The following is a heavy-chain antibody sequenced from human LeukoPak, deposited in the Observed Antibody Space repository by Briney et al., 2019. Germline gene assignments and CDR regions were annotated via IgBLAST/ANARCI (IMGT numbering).Heavy chain of an antibody. D-gene: IGHD3-9*01. J-gene: IGHJ4*02. CDR3: ARATDIVTGYYNNYFDY. CDR2: IMPIFGSA. V-gene: IGHV1-69*13. Sequence: SVKVSCKAPGGTFNSYTINWVRQAPGQGLEWMGGIMPIFGSANYAHRFQGRVTITADESTNTAYMELSSLRSDDTAVYYCARATDIVTGYYNNYFDYWGQGTLVTVSS. CDR1: GGTFNSYT.